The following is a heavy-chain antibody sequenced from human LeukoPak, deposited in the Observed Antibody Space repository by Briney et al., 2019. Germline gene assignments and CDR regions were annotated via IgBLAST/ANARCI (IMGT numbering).Heavy chain of an antibody. CDR2: INPKSGVT. D-gene: IGHD6-19*01. CDR3: ARRIAVAGSPVYYFDY. J-gene: IGHJ4*02. Sequence: ASVKVSCKASAYILSGYYMHWVRRGPGRGLEWMGWINPKSGVTNYAQKFQGRVTMTWDTPINTTFMELSRLRSDDTAVYYCARRIAVAGSPVYYFDYWGQGTLVTVSS. V-gene: IGHV1-2*02. CDR1: AYILSGYY.